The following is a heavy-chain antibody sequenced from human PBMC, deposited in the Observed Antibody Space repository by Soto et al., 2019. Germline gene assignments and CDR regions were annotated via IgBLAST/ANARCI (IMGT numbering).Heavy chain of an antibody. J-gene: IGHJ4*02. V-gene: IGHV1-8*01. Sequence: QVQLVQSGAEVKKPGTSVKVSCKASGYTFTNYDINWVRQATGQGLEWMGWMNHNSGNTGYAQKFQGRVTMTRNTSINTFFMELSSMTSEDTAIYYCARGAEGSGSYFGDNWGQGTLVTVSS. D-gene: IGHD3-10*01. CDR1: GYTFTNYD. CDR2: MNHNSGNT. CDR3: ARGAEGSGSYFGDN.